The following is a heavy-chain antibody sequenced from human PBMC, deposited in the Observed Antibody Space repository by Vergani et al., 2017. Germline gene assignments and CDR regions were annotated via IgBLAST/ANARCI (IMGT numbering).Heavy chain of an antibody. CDR1: GFTFDDYA. CDR3: ANDFSVCGSDPSGDDFDI. Sequence: EVQLVESGGGLVQPGRSLKLSCAASGFTFDDYAMHWVRQAPGKGLEWVSGISWNSGSIGYADSVKGRITISRDNAKNSLYLQMNSLRAEDTALYYCANDFSVCGSDPSGDDFDIWGQGTMVTVSS. CDR2: ISWNSGSI. J-gene: IGHJ3*02. D-gene: IGHD3-16*02. V-gene: IGHV3-9*01.